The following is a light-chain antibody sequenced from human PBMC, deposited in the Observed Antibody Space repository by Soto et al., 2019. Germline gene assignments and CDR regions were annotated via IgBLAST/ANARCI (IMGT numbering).Light chain of an antibody. V-gene: IGKV1-5*01. J-gene: IGKJ1*01. CDR1: QSVTHW. Sequence: IQMTQSPSTLSASVGDRVTITCRASQSVTHWLAWYQQRPGKAPKLLIYDASTLERGVPSRFSGSGSGTDFTLTISSLQVDDFATYYCHQYHSSSSTFGQGTKVEIK. CDR3: HQYHSSSST. CDR2: DAS.